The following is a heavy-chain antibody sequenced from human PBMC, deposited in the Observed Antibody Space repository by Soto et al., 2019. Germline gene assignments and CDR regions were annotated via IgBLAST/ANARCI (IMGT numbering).Heavy chain of an antibody. CDR2: IVPSLDTT. J-gene: IGHJ6*02. CDR1: GGTFSSSG. V-gene: IGHV1-69*11. CDR3: ARWPQPRYTADPYAVDV. Sequence: QVHLVQSGTEVQKPGSSVKVSCEASGGTFSSSGFSWVRQAPGQGLEWMGMIVPSLDTTNYAQKFQARVTITADEVTSTAYMELRSLRSEDTAVYYCARWPQPRYTADPYAVDVWGQGTRVIVSS. D-gene: IGHD3-16*02.